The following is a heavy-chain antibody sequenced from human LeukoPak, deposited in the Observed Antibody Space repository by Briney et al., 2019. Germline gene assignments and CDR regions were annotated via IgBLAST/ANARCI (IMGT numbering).Heavy chain of an antibody. CDR3: ARGFVVAGPSRFQH. J-gene: IGHJ1*01. CDR1: GFTFSSYW. CDR2: IKQDGSEK. V-gene: IGHV3-7*01. Sequence: GGSLRLSCAASGFTFSSYWMSWVRQAPGKGLEWAANIKQDGSEKYYVDSVKGRFTISRDNAKNSLYLQMNSLRAEDTAVYYCARGFVVAGPSRFQHWGQGTLVTVSS. D-gene: IGHD5-12*01.